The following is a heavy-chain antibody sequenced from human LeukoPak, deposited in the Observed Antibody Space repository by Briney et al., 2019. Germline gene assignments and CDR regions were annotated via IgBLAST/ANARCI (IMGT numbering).Heavy chain of an antibody. D-gene: IGHD3-10*01. CDR3: TTATPYYYGSGSYLRDDAFDI. J-gene: IGHJ3*02. V-gene: IGHV3-15*01. CDR2: IKSKTDGGTT. CDR1: GFTFSNAW. Sequence: GGSLRLSCAASGFTFSNAWMSWVRQAPGKGLEWVGRIKSKTDGGTTDYAAPVKGRFTISRDDSKNALYLQMNSLKTEDTAVYYCTTATPYYYGSGSYLRDDAFDIWGQGTMVTVSS.